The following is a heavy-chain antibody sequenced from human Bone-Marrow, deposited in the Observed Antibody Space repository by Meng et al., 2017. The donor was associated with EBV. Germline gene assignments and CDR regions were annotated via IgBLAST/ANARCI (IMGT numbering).Heavy chain of an antibody. J-gene: IGHJ5*02. D-gene: IGHD2-2*01. CDR2: IYHSGST. CDR1: GGSISSSNW. CDR3: ARGYCSSTSCYGSDWFDP. V-gene: IGHV4-4*02. Sequence: VQLQESGPGLVKPSGTLSLTCAVAGGSISSSNWWSWVRQPPGKGLEWIGEIYHSGSTNYNPSLKSRVTISVDKSKNQFSLKLSSVTAADTAVYYCARGYCSSTSCYGSDWFDPWGQGTLVTVSS.